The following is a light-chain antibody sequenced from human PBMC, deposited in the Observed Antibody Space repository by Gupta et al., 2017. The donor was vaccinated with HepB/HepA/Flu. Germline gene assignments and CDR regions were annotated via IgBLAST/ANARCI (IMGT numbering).Light chain of an antibody. CDR3: QQYDSTPWT. J-gene: IGKJ1*01. Sequence: DIVITQSPDSLTVPLGERATINCKSSQSLLYSSKSKNYLAWYQQKSGQPPKLLIYWASTRESGVPDRFSGSGSGTDFTLTISSLRAEDAALYFCQQYDSTPWTFGRGTKVEIK. V-gene: IGKV4-1*01. CDR1: QSLLYSSKSKNY. CDR2: WAS.